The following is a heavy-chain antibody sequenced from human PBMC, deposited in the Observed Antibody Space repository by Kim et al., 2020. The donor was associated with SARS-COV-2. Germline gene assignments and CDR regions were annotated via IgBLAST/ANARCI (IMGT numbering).Heavy chain of an antibody. D-gene: IGHD3-10*01. CDR1: GFTFSSYA. J-gene: IGHJ4*01. CDR2: ISYDGSNK. V-gene: IGHV3-30-3*01. CDR3: ARDIGSITMVRGGNHFDY. Sequence: GGSLRLSCAASGFTFSSYAMHWVRQAPGKGLEWVAVISYDGSNKYYADSVKGRFTISRDNSKNTLYLQMSSLRAEDTAVYYCARDIGSITMVRGGNHFDYWGHGTMVTVSS.